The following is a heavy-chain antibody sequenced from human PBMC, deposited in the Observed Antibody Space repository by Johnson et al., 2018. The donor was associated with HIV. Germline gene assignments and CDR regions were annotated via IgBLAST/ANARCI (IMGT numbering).Heavy chain of an antibody. J-gene: IGHJ3*02. V-gene: IGHV3-9*01. CDR3: AKANYYVYAFDI. CDR1: GFIFDDYA. CDR2: ISWNSGSV. D-gene: IGHD3-22*01. Sequence: EVQLVESGGGVVQPGRSLRLSCAASGFIFDDYAMHWVRQAPGKGLEWVSGISWNSGSVAYADSVKGRFTISRDNSKNTLYLHMNSLRVEDTAVYYCAKANYYVYAFDIWGPGTMVTVSS.